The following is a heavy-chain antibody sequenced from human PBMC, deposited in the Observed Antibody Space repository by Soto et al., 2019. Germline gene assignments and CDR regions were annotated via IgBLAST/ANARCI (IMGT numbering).Heavy chain of an antibody. V-gene: IGHV1-46*01. J-gene: IGHJ4*02. D-gene: IGHD3-22*01. Sequence: ASVKVSCKASGYIFTAYSMHWVRRAPGQGLEWMGVVNPSGGSTNYAQKFQGRVTMTEDTSTDTAYMELSSLRSEDTAVYYCATGAPYDSSGYCPFDYWGQGTLVTVSS. CDR2: VNPSGGST. CDR3: ATGAPYDSSGYCPFDY. CDR1: GYIFTAYS.